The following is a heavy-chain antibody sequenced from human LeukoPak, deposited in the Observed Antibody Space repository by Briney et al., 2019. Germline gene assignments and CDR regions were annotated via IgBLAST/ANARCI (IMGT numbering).Heavy chain of an antibody. J-gene: IGHJ3*02. Sequence: PGASVKVSCKASGYTFTGYYMHWVRQAPGQGLEWMGWINPNSGDTNYAQIFQGSVTMTRDTSTSTAYMELTRLRSDDTAVYYCASSRRYYYDTSGPDAFDIWGQGTMVTVSS. V-gene: IGHV1-2*02. CDR3: ASSRRYYYDTSGPDAFDI. CDR2: INPNSGDT. CDR1: GYTFTGYY. D-gene: IGHD3-22*01.